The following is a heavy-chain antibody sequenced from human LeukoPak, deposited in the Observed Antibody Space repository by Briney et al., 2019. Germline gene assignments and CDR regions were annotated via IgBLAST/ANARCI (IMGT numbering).Heavy chain of an antibody. CDR1: GGSISSSSYY. J-gene: IGHJ3*02. Sequence: SETLSLTCTVSGGSISSSSYYWGWIRQPPGKGLEWIGSIYYSGSTYYNPSLKSRVTISVDTSKNQFSLKLSSVTAADTAVYYCARHGDILTGYELAFDIWGRGTMVTVSS. CDR3: ARHGDILTGYELAFDI. V-gene: IGHV4-39*01. D-gene: IGHD3-9*01. CDR2: IYYSGST.